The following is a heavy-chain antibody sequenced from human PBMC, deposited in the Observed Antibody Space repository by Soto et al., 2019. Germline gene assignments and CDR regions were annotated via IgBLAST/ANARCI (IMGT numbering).Heavy chain of an antibody. J-gene: IGHJ6*02. V-gene: IGHV4-4*07. CDR1: GADINTYS. CDR3: ARDREAGYNFYYGMDV. D-gene: IGHD6-19*01. Sequence: SETLSLTCSVSGADINTYSWTWIRQPAGKGLEWIGRIYTSASINYNPSLRGRVTLSVDTSTNQVSLKLASVTAADTAVYYCARDREAGYNFYYGMDVWGQGTTVTVSS. CDR2: IYTSASI.